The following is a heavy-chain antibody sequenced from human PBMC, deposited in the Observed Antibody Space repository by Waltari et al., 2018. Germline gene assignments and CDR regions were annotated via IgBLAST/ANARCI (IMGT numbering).Heavy chain of an antibody. CDR2: INHSGRT. Sequence: QVQLQQWGAGLLKPSETLSLTCVVSGGSFSGYYWSWIRQPPGKGLEWIGEINHSGRTNYHPALQSRVNISIDTSKIQFSLKLRSVTVADTAVYYCARANTIFGVIRTWYYMDVWGKGTPVTVSS. J-gene: IGHJ6*03. V-gene: IGHV4-34*01. D-gene: IGHD3-3*01. CDR3: ARANTIFGVIRTWYYMDV. CDR1: GGSFSGYY.